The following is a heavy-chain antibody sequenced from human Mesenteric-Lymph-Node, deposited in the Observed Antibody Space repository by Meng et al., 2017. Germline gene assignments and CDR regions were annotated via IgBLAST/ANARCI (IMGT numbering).Heavy chain of an antibody. CDR3: ARDNYGSPARYDC. Sequence: GESLKISCAASGFSFSNDWMSWVSQARGMGLEWVANIKKDRSEKCYVDSVKDRFTISRDNAKNSLYLQMNNLRVEDTAVYYCARDNYGSPARYDCWGQGTLVTVSS. D-gene: IGHD3-10*01. J-gene: IGHJ4*02. CDR2: IKKDRSEK. CDR1: GFSFSNDW. V-gene: IGHV3-7*01.